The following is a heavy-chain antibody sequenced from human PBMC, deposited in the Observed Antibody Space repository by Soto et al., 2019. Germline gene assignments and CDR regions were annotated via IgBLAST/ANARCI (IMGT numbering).Heavy chain of an antibody. CDR2: IRSKANNYAT. Sequence: PGGSLRLSCAASGFTFSGSAMHWVRQASGKGLEWVGRIRSKANNYATAYAASVEGRFTISRDDSKNTAHLQMNSLKTEDTAVSAAVTELSFRENWF. D-gene: IGHD3-10*01. CDR3: VTELSFRENWF. CDR1: GFTFSGSA. V-gene: IGHV3-73*01. J-gene: IGHJ5*01.